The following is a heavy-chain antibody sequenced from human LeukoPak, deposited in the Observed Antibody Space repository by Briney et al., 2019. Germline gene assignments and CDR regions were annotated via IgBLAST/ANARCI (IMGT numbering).Heavy chain of an antibody. D-gene: IGHD3-16*02. CDR2: IYYSGST. J-gene: IGHJ4*02. CDR3: ARHSRDASPPKYYDYVWGSYRYPYYFDY. CDR1: GGSISSGGYY. V-gene: IGHV4-31*03. Sequence: PSETLSLTCTVSGGSISSGGYYWSWIRQHPGKGLEWIGYIYYSGSTYYNPSLKSRVTISVDTSKNQFSLKLSSVTAADTAVYYCARHSRDASPPKYYDYVWGSYRYPYYFDYWGQGTLVTAPS.